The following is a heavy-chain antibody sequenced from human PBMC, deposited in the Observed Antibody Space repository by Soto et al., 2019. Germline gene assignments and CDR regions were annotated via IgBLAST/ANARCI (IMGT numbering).Heavy chain of an antibody. J-gene: IGHJ5*02. CDR1: GFSLSNARMG. D-gene: IGHD5-12*01. Sequence: QVTLKESGPVLVKPTETLTLTCTVSGFSLSNARMGVSWIRQPPGKALEWLAHIFSNDEKSYSTSLKSRLTISKDTSKSQVVLTMTNMDPVDTATSYCARLVEMATIRFGWFDPWGQGTLVTVSS. V-gene: IGHV2-26*01. CDR2: IFSNDEK. CDR3: ARLVEMATIRFGWFDP.